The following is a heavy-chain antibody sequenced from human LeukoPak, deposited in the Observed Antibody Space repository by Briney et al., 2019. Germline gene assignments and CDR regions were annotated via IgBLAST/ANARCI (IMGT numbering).Heavy chain of an antibody. CDR3: ARDLLRQDIAVADYYYYYGMDV. Sequence: GGSLRLSCAVSGFTFSSYAMSWVRQAPGKGLEWVSAISGTGGSTYYADSVKGRFTISRDNSKNTLYMQMNSLRAEDTAVYYCARDLLRQDIAVADYYYYYGMDVWGQGTTVTVSS. D-gene: IGHD6-19*01. CDR2: ISGTGGST. CDR1: GFTFSSYA. V-gene: IGHV3-23*01. J-gene: IGHJ6*02.